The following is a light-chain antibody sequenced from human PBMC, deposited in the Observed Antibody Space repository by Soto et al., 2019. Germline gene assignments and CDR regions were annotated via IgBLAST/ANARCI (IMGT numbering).Light chain of an antibody. CDR3: RSFRSSSTLYV. CDR1: SSDVGGYNY. J-gene: IGLJ1*01. V-gene: IGLV2-14*01. CDR2: DVS. Sequence: QSVLTQPASVSGSPGQSITISCTGTSSDVGGYNYVSWYQQHPGKAPKLMFYDVSNRPSGVSNRFSGSKSGNTASLTISGLAAEDEVDHYCRSFRSSSTLYVFGSGTKVTVL.